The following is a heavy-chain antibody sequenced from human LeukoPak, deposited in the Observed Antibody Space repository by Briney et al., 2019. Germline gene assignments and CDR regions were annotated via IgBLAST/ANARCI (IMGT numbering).Heavy chain of an antibody. CDR2: ISWNSGSI. D-gene: IGHD2-2*01. Sequence: GGSLRLSCAASGFTFDDYAMHWVRQAPGKGLEWVSGISWNSGSIGYADSVKGRFTISRDNAKNSLYLQMNSLRAEDTAVYYCARRKIPAAMGDYWGQGTLVTVSS. J-gene: IGHJ4*02. CDR3: ARRKIPAAMGDY. CDR1: GFTFDDYA. V-gene: IGHV3-9*01.